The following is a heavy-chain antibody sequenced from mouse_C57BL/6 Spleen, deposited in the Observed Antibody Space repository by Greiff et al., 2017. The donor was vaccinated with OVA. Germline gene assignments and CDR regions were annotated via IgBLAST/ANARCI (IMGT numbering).Heavy chain of an antibody. CDR3: ARDRGTVVARGFDY. Sequence: EVKLQESGPGLVKPSQSLSLTCSVTGYSITSGYYWNWIRQFPGNKLEWMGYISYDGSNNYNPSLKNRISITRDTSKNQFFLKLNSVTTEDTATYYCARDRGTVVARGFDYWGQGTTLTVSS. V-gene: IGHV3-6*01. J-gene: IGHJ2*01. CDR2: ISYDGSN. D-gene: IGHD1-1*01. CDR1: GYSITSGYY.